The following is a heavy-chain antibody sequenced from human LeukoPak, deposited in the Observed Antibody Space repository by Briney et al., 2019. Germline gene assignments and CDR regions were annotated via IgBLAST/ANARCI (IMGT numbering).Heavy chain of an antibody. J-gene: IGHJ3*02. Sequence: SETLSLSWTGAGGSIRRYYCSWSGQPPGRGLYWIVYIYYLGRTNYNPSLNSRVTISVDTSNKQFSLRLSSVTAADTAVYYCARRSKAAGGGAFDIWGQGTMVTVSS. V-gene: IGHV4-59*01. CDR2: IYYLGRT. CDR1: GGSIRRYY. D-gene: IGHD6-13*01. CDR3: ARRSKAAGGGAFDI.